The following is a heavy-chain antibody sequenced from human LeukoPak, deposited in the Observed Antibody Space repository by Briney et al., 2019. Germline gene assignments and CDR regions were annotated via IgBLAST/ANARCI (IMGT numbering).Heavy chain of an antibody. V-gene: IGHV1-46*01. CDR2: INPSGGST. Sequence: ASVKVSCKASGYTFTSYYMHWVRQAPGQGLEWMGIINPSGGSTNYAQKFQGRVTMTRDMPTSTVYMELSSLRSEGTAVYYCARDGVAGVYYFDYWGQGTLVTVSS. D-gene: IGHD6-19*01. J-gene: IGHJ4*02. CDR3: ARDGVAGVYYFDY. CDR1: GYTFTSYY.